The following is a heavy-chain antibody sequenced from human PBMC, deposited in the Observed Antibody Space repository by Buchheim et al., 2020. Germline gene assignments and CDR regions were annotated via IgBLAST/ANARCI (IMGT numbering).Heavy chain of an antibody. V-gene: IGHV1-2*02. J-gene: IGHJ6*02. CDR1: GYTFTGYY. D-gene: IGHD3-22*01. CDR3: ARGTHYYYDSSGYTPNYYYYGMDV. Sequence: QVQLVQSGAEVKKLGASVKVSCKASGYTFTGYYMHWVRQAPGQGLEWMGWINPNSGGTNYAQKFRGRVTMTRDTSISTAYMELSRLRSDDTAVYYCARGTHYYYDSSGYTPNYYYYGMDVWGQGTT. CDR2: INPNSGGT.